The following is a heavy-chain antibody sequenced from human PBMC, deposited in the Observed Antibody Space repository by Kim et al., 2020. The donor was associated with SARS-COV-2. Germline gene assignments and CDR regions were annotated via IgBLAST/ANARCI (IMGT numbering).Heavy chain of an antibody. CDR1: GGSFSGYY. J-gene: IGHJ4*02. Sequence: SETLSLTCAAYGGSFSGYYWSWIRQPPGKGLEWIGEINHSGRTNYNPSLKSRVTISVDTSKNQFSLKLSSVTAADTAVYYCARVRRWLTFDYWGQGTLVTVSS. V-gene: IGHV4-34*01. D-gene: IGHD5-12*01. CDR2: INHSGRT. CDR3: ARVRRWLTFDY.